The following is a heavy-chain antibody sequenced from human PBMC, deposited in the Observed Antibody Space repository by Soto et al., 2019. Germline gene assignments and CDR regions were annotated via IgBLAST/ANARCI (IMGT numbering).Heavy chain of an antibody. Sequence: GGSLRLSCAASGFTFSNYAISWVRQAPGKGLEWVSSISASAGTTYYADSVKGRFTISRDNSNNKVYLHMNSLRAEDTAVYNCATGTGRYAQLDYWGQGTVVTVSS. D-gene: IGHD3-16*01. CDR1: GFTFSNYA. CDR3: ATGTGRYAQLDY. CDR2: ISASAGTT. V-gene: IGHV3-23*01. J-gene: IGHJ4*02.